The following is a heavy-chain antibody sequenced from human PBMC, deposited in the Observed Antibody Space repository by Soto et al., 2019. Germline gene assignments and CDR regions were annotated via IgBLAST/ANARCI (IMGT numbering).Heavy chain of an antibody. Sequence: PSETLSLTCTVSGGSISNYYWTWIRQPPGQGLEWIGYIYYSGSTNYNPSLKSRVTISVDTSKNQFSLKLSSVTAADTAVYYCARVSYYDFWSALTWGQGTLVTVS. CDR1: GGSISNYY. J-gene: IGHJ5*02. D-gene: IGHD3-3*01. CDR2: IYYSGST. CDR3: ARVSYYDFWSALT. V-gene: IGHV4-59*01.